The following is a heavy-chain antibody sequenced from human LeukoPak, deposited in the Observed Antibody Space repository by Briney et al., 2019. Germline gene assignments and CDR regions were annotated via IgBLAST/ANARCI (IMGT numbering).Heavy chain of an antibody. J-gene: IGHJ2*01. CDR1: GFTVSSNY. CDR2: IYSDGTT. Sequence: GGSLRLSCAASGFTVSSNYMSWVRQPPGKGLERVSVIYSDGTTFYADSVKGRFTISRHNSKNILYLQMNSLRPEDTAVYYCAKIASRRWYFDLWGRGTLVSVSS. V-gene: IGHV3-53*04. CDR3: AKIASRRWYFDL.